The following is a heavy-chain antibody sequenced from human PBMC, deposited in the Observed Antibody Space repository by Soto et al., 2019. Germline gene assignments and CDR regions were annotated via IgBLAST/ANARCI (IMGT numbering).Heavy chain of an antibody. J-gene: IGHJ6*02. CDR1: GFNCNRYT. CDR2: ISSSGYI. Sequence: GGSLRLSGAASGFNCNRYTNNWVRQAPGKRLEWLSSISSSGYIFSSDSVRVRFTISRDNAKNSVYLQINSLRAEDTAVYFCARDCSGGSCYPGMDVWGQGTTVTVSS. V-gene: IGHV3-21*01. D-gene: IGHD2-15*01. CDR3: ARDCSGGSCYPGMDV.